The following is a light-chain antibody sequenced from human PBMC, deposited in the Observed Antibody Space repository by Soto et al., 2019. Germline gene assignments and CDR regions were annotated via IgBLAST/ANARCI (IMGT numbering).Light chain of an antibody. CDR2: DNN. V-gene: IGLV1-40*01. Sequence: QSVLTQPPSVFGAPGQRVTISCTGSSSNIGAGYDVHWYQQLPGTAPKVLIYDNNKRPSGVPDRFSGSKSGTSASLAITGLQAEDEADYYCHSYDVSLSGPVFGGGTKVTVL. J-gene: IGLJ2*01. CDR3: HSYDVSLSGPV. CDR1: SSNIGAGYD.